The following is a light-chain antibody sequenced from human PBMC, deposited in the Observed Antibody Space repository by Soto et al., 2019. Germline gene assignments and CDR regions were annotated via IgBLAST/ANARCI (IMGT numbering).Light chain of an antibody. CDR2: DVF. J-gene: IGLJ1*01. V-gene: IGLV2-14*03. CDR1: SSDVGGYNY. Sequence: QSVLTQPASVSGSPGQSITISCTGTSSDVGGYNYVSWYQHHPGKAPKLMIYDVFNRPSGVSIRFSGSKSGNTASLTISGLQAENEADYYCSSYTTSDTLASVIGTGTKLTVL. CDR3: SSYTTSDTLASV.